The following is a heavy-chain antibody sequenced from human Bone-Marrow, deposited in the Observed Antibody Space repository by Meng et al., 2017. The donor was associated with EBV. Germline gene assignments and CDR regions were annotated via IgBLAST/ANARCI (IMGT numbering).Heavy chain of an antibody. CDR3: ARDPTPGVWYFNL. V-gene: IGHV1-69*01. J-gene: IGHJ2*01. CDR2: IIPIFGTA. D-gene: IGHD7-27*01. CDR1: GGTFSSSA. Sequence: QVAVGPSGAEGKKPGSSVKVSCKASGGTFSSSAISWVRQAPGRGLEWMGGIIPIFGTANYAQKFQGRVPITADESTSTAYMELSSLRSEDTAVYYCARDPTPGVWYFNLWGRGTLVTVSS.